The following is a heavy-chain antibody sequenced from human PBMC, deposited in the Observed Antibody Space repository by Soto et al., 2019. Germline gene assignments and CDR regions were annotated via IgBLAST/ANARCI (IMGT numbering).Heavy chain of an antibody. CDR1: GGSISSYY. D-gene: IGHD3-16*01. V-gene: IGHV4-59*08. CDR2: IYYSGST. J-gene: IGHJ6*02. CDR3: ARLSRGSGAGMDV. Sequence: PSETLSLTCTVSGGSISSYYWNWIRQPPGKGLEWIGYIYYSGSTDYNPSLKSRVTISIDTSKNQFSLKLSSVTAADTAVYYCARLSRGSGAGMDVWGQGTTVTVSS.